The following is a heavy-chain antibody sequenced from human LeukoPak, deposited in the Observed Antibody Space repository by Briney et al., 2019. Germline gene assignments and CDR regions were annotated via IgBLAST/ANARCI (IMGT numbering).Heavy chain of an antibody. CDR2: ISYDGTNK. CDR3: ASASQYQLLETPFDY. CDR1: GFTFSSYA. J-gene: IGHJ4*02. Sequence: GGSLRLSCAASGFTFSSYAMHWVRQAPGKGLEWVAVISYDGTNKYYADSVKGRFTISRDNSKNTLYLQMNSLRAEDTAVYCCASASQYQLLETPFDYWGQGTLVTVSS. D-gene: IGHD2-2*01. V-gene: IGHV3-30-3*01.